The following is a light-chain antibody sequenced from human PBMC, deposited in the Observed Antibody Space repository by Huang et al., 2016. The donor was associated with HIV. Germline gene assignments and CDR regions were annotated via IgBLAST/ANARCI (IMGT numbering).Light chain of an antibody. CDR2: GAS. Sequence: DIVLTQSPGTLSLSPGERATLSCRACQSVSGSYLAWYQQKPGQAPRSLSYGASTRATGSPDRCSGSGSGTECTLTITRLEPEDTALYYCQVYGTSPPGPFGPGATVHIK. V-gene: IGKV3-20*01. J-gene: IGKJ3*01. CDR3: QVYGTSPPGP. CDR1: QSVSGSY.